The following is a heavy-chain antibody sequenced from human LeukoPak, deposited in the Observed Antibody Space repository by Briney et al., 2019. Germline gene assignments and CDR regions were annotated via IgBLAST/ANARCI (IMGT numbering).Heavy chain of an antibody. CDR1: GFTFSDYY. Sequence: GGSLRLSCAASGFTFSDYYMSWIRQAPGKGLEWVSYIGRSGSTVYYADSVRGRFTISRDNAKNTLYLQMNSLRAEDTGVYYCAKDLSSGSRRAYWGQGTLVTVSS. V-gene: IGHV3-11*04. D-gene: IGHD6-19*01. CDR2: IGRSGSTV. J-gene: IGHJ4*02. CDR3: AKDLSSGSRRAY.